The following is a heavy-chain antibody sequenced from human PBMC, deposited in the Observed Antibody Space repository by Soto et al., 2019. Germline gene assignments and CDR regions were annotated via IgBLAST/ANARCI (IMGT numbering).Heavy chain of an antibody. CDR1: GGTFSSYT. CDR3: ARAGLSVPAAIFDP. CDR2: IIPILGIA. D-gene: IGHD2-2*02. Sequence: QVQLVQSGAEVKKPGSSVKVSCKASGGTFSSYTISWVRQAPGQGLEWMGRIIPILGIANYAQKFQGRVTITADKSTSTAYMELRSLRSEDTAVYYCARAGLSVPAAIFDPWGQGTLVTVSS. J-gene: IGHJ5*02. V-gene: IGHV1-69*02.